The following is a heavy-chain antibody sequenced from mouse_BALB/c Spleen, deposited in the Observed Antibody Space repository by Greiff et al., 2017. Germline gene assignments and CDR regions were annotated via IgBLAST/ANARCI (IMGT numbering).Heavy chain of an antibody. J-gene: IGHJ3*01. CDR2: ITHSGET. Sequence: QVQLKESGPGLVKPSQSLFLACSITGFPITSGYYWIWIRQSPGKPLEWMGYITHSGETFYNPSLQSPISITRETSKNQFFLQLNSVTTEDTAMYYCAGDKGDGFAYWGQGTLVTVSA. CDR1: GFPITSGYY. D-gene: IGHD3-3*01. CDR3: AGDKGDGFAY. V-gene: IGHV12-3*02.